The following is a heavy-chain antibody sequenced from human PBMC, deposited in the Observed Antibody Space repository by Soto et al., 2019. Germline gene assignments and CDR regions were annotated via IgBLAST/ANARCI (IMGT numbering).Heavy chain of an antibody. CDR2: IFNSGTT. CDR3: ALALGPTTGLDY. J-gene: IGHJ4*02. Sequence: SETLSLTCTVSGGSISSYYWSWIRQPPGKGLEWMGYIFNSGTTFYNPSLTSRLSISMDTSGNHFSLELRSVTAADTAVYYCALALGPTTGLDYWGQGPLVTAP. CDR1: GGSISSYY. V-gene: IGHV4-59*06. D-gene: IGHD1-26*01.